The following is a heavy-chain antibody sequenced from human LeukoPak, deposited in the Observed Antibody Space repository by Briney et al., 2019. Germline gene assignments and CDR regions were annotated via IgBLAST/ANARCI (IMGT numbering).Heavy chain of an antibody. D-gene: IGHD6-13*01. CDR1: GFTLSNAW. V-gene: IGHV3-15*01. J-gene: IGHJ4*02. CDR3: TTLYSSSPRLKRAWKNDY. Sequence: GGSLRHSCAVSGFTLSNAWMSWVSQAPGKGRGWVGRIKSIIDGGTPDYAAPVTGRFTISRDESKNTLYLQMNSLKTEGTAVYYCTTLYSSSPRLKRAWKNDYWGQGTLVTVSS. CDR2: IKSIIDGGTP.